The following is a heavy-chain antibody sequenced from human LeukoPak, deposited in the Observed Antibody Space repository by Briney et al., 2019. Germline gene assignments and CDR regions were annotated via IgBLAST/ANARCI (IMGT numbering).Heavy chain of an antibody. CDR1: GGSISSYY. CDR3: ARNSGYDKRSPFDY. Sequence: SETLSLTCTVSGGSISSYYWSWIRQPPGKGLEWIGYIYYSGSTNYNPSLKSRGTISVDTSKNQFSLKLSSVPAADTAVYYCARNSGYDKRSPFDYWGQGTLVTVSS. V-gene: IGHV4-59*01. CDR2: IYYSGST. D-gene: IGHD5-12*01. J-gene: IGHJ4*02.